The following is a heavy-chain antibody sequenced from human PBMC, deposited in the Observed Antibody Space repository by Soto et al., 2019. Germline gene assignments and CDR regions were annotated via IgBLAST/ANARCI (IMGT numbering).Heavy chain of an antibody. Sequence: SETLSLTCAVYGGSFSGYYWSWIRKPPGKWLEWIGEINHSGSTNYNPSLKSRVTISVDTSKNQFSLKLSSVTAADTAVYYCARPSYYDILTGPHYYFDYWGQGTLVTVSS. D-gene: IGHD3-9*01. CDR1: GGSFSGYY. J-gene: IGHJ4*02. V-gene: IGHV4-34*01. CDR2: INHSGST. CDR3: ARPSYYDILTGPHYYFDY.